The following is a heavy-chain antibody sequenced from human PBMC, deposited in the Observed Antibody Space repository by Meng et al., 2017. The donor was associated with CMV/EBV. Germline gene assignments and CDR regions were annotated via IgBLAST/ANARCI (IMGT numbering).Heavy chain of an antibody. D-gene: IGHD3-10*01. Sequence: GESLKISCKGSGYSFTSYWIGWVRQMPGKGLKWMGIIYPGDSDTRYSPSFQGQVTISADKSISTAYLQWSSLKASDTAMYYCARSTGIWFGELFLDYWGQGTLVTVSS. CDR1: GYSFTSYW. V-gene: IGHV5-51*01. CDR2: IYPGDSDT. J-gene: IGHJ4*02. CDR3: ARSTGIWFGELFLDY.